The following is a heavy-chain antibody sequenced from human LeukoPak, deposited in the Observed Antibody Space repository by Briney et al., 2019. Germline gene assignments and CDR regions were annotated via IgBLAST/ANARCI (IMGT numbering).Heavy chain of an antibody. CDR1: GGSISSSSYY. CDR3: AREVPPIVGVPAGPRYFDL. D-gene: IGHD1-26*01. Sequence: SETLSLTCTVSGGSISSSSYYWGWIRQPPGKGLGWIGSIYYSGSTYYNPSLKSRVTISVDTSKNQFSLKLSSVAAADTAVYYCAREVPPIVGVPAGPRYFDLWGRGTLVTVSS. V-gene: IGHV4-39*07. J-gene: IGHJ2*01. CDR2: IYYSGST.